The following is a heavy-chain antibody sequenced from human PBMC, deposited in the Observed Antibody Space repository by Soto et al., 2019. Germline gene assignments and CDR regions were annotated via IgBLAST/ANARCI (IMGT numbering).Heavy chain of an antibody. J-gene: IGHJ4*02. Sequence: PSETLSLTCTVYGGSFSSFYWSWIRQSPGKGLEWIGEIHHSGTTNYNPSLKSRVTISVDTSKNQFSLELTSVTAADTALYYCVSYCSGTYYSGYLFYFWSKGSLVTVSS. CDR3: VSYCSGTYYSGYLFYF. CDR2: IHHSGTT. D-gene: IGHD3-10*01. V-gene: IGHV4-34*01. CDR1: GGSFSSFY.